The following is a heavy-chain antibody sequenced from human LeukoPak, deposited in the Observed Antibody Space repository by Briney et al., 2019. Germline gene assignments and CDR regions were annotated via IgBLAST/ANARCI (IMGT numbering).Heavy chain of an antibody. J-gene: IGHJ4*02. V-gene: IGHV4-4*07. Sequence: SETLSLTCTVSGGSVSNYYWSWTRQPAGKGLEWIGRVYTSGGTDYNPSLSSRVTMSVDTSKNHFSLKLSSVTAADTAIYYCAREHRDFVGDGYYYGCWGQGTLVTVSP. CDR2: VYTSGGT. CDR3: AREHRDFVGDGYYYGC. D-gene: IGHD3-22*01. CDR1: GGSVSNYY.